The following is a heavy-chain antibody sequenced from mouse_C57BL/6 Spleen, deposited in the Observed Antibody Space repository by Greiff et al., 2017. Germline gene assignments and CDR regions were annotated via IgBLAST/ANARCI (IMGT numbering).Heavy chain of an antibody. J-gene: IGHJ2*01. D-gene: IGHD3-2*02. V-gene: IGHV5-17*01. CDR3: ASRLGSYFDS. Sequence: EVKLVESGGGLVKPGGSLKLSCAASGFNFSDYGMHWVRQAPEKGLEWVAYFSSGSSTIYYADTVKGRFTISRDYAKNTLFLQMTSLRSEVTAMYYCASRLGSYFDSWRPRTTLSVSS. CDR2: FSSGSSTI. CDR1: GFNFSDYG.